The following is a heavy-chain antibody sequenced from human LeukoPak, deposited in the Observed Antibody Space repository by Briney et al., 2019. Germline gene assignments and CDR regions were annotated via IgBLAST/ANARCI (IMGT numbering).Heavy chain of an antibody. V-gene: IGHV4-4*07. CDR1: GCSISSYY. D-gene: IGHD2-2*01. J-gene: IGHJ6*02. CDR3: ARVDIVVVPAAKGWNYYYYGMDV. Sequence: SDTLSLTCTVSGCSISSYYWSWIRQPAGKGLEWIGRIYTSGSTNYNPSLKSRVTMSVDTSKNQFSLKLSSVTAADTAVYYCARVDIVVVPAAKGWNYYYYGMDVWGQGTTVTVSS. CDR2: IYTSGST.